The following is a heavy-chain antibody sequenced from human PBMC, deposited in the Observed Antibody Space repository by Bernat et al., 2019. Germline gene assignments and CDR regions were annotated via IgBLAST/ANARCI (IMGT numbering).Heavy chain of an antibody. V-gene: IGHV3-48*02. Sequence: EVQLVESGGGLVQPGGSLRLSCAASGFMFSANGMNWVRQAPGKGLEWISYISSGRGSIHYADSVKGRFTISRDNTKNSLYLQMNNLSDEDTAVYYCAGRFDFWSSFYYFDYWGQGTLVTVSS. J-gene: IGHJ4*02. CDR2: ISSGRGSI. D-gene: IGHD3-3*01. CDR3: AGRFDFWSSFYYFDY. CDR1: GFMFSANG.